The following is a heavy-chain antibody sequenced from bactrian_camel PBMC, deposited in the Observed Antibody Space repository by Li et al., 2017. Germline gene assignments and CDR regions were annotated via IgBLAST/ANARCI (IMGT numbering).Heavy chain of an antibody. Sequence: QVQLVESGGGSAEAGGSLRLSCAASGFTFSSYYMMWVRLTPGKGLEWVSSDAGNSYYADSVKGRFTISRDNAKNTLYLQMNGLKPEDTAMYYCAAGNSDFTLPEPYEYAYRGQGTQVTVS. J-gene: IGHJ4*01. V-gene: IGHV3-2*01. CDR3: AAGNSDFTLPEPYEYAY. CDR1: GFTFSSYY. D-gene: IGHD4*01. CDR2: SDAGNS.